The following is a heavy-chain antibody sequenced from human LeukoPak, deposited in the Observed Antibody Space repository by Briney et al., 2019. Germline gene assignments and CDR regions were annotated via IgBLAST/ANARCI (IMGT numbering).Heavy chain of an antibody. CDR1: GYTFTSYY. J-gene: IGHJ4*02. CDR3: ARDPPLSKLMYYYGSGSLYY. CDR2: INPSGGST. Sequence: ASVKVSCKASGYTFTSYYMHWVRQAPGQGLEWMGIINPSGGSTSYAQKFQGRVTMTRDTSTSTVYMKLSSLRSEDTAVYYCARDPPLSKLMYYYGSGSLYYWGQGTLVTVSS. V-gene: IGHV1-46*01. D-gene: IGHD3-10*01.